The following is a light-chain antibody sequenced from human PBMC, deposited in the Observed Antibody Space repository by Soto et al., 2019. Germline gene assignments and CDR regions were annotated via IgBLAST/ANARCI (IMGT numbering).Light chain of an antibody. CDR1: SSDVGGYNY. Sequence: QSALTQPPSASGSPGQSITISCTGTSSDVGGYNYVSWYQQHPGKAPKLVIYEVSQRPSGVPDRFSGSKSGNTASLTVSGLQAEDEADYYCSSYAGSNSYVFGTGTKLTVL. V-gene: IGLV2-8*01. CDR3: SSYAGSNSYV. CDR2: EVS. J-gene: IGLJ1*01.